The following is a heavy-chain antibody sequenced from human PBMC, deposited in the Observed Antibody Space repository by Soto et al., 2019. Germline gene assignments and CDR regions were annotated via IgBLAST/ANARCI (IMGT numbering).Heavy chain of an antibody. Sequence: GGSLRLSCATSGFTFGSYGMRWVRQAPGKGLEWVSGISNSASSTYYADSVKGRFTVSRDNSQNTLYLQMNSLRVEDTAIYFCARGILAGSSYYFDYWGQGTLVTVSS. J-gene: IGHJ4*02. V-gene: IGHV3-23*01. CDR3: ARGILAGSSYYFDY. D-gene: IGHD1-26*01. CDR1: GFTFGSYG. CDR2: ISNSASST.